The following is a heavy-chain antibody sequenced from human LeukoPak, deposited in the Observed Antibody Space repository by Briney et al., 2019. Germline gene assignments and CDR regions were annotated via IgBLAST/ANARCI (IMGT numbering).Heavy chain of an antibody. CDR2: IVP. Sequence: ASVKVSCKASGGTLSNFAISWVRQAPGQGLEWMGGIVPMQGRVTITADESTSTAYMELSSLRSEDTAVYCCARGSSGWYSVAYWGQGTLVTVSS. V-gene: IGHV1-69*13. J-gene: IGHJ4*02. CDR1: GGTLSNFA. D-gene: IGHD6-19*01. CDR3: ARGSSGWYSVAY.